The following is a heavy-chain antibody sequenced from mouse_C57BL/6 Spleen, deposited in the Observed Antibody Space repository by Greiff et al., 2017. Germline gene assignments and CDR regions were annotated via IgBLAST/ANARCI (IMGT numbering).Heavy chain of an antibody. D-gene: IGHD1-1*01. CDR2: IDPETGGT. CDR3: TRLTTVVATGVDY. Sequence: VHLVESGAELVRPGASVTLSCKASGYTFTDYEMHWVKQTPVHGLEWIGAIDPETGGTAYNQKFKGKAILTADKSSSTAYMELRSLTSEDSAVYYCTRLTTVVATGVDYWGQGTSVTVSS. V-gene: IGHV1-15*01. CDR1: GYTFTDYE. J-gene: IGHJ4*01.